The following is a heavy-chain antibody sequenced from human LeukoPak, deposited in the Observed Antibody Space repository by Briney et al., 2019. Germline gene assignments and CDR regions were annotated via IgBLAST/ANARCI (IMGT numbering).Heavy chain of an antibody. D-gene: IGHD6-25*01. V-gene: IGHV3-30*04. CDR3: AKEPISYSSGWYFQD. J-gene: IGHJ1*01. CDR2: VSHDGGTK. CDR1: GFPFSRYA. Sequence: PGGSLRLSCAASGFPFSRYAMHWVRQAPGKGLEWVAVVSHDGGTKFYADSVKGRFTISRDNSKNTLDLEMYGLTTEDTAVYYCAKEPISYSSGWYFQDWGQGTLVTVSS.